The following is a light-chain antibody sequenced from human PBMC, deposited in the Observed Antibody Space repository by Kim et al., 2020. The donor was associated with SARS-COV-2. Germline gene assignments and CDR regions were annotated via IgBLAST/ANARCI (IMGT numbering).Light chain of an antibody. CDR3: SSYTSGSTFVV. Sequence: QSITISCTGTGSDVGGYNYVSWHQQHPGEAPNLMIYGVTKRPSGVSNRFSGSKSGNTASLTISGLQAEDEADYYCSSYTSGSTFVVFGGGTQLTVL. CDR1: GSDVGGYNY. CDR2: GVT. V-gene: IGLV2-14*03. J-gene: IGLJ3*02.